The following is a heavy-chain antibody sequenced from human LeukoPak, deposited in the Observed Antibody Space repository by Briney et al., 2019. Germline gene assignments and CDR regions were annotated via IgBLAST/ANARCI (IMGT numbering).Heavy chain of an antibody. Sequence: PGGSLRLSCAASGFTFSSYAMSWVRQAPGKGLEWVSGISGSGGGTYYADSVKGRFTISRDNSKNTLYLQMNSLRAEDTAVYYCAKVGDYDILTGYYPRYHYYAMDVWGQGTTVTGSS. J-gene: IGHJ6*02. CDR3: AKVGDYDILTGYYPRYHYYAMDV. CDR1: GFTFSSYA. V-gene: IGHV3-23*01. D-gene: IGHD3-9*01. CDR2: ISGSGGGT.